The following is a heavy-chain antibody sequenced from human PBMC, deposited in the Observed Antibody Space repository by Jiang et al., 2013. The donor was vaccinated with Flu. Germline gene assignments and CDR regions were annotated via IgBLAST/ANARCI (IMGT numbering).Heavy chain of an antibody. J-gene: IGHJ4*02. CDR2: IRNKLYRGTT. Sequence: LVDYAVNWLRQASREGDVEWVGFIRNKLYRGTTDYAASVKGRFTISRDDSKSIAYLQMSSLKTEDTAVYYCARDLVRDIILIPATSFDYWGQGALVTVSS. V-gene: IGHV3-49*03. D-gene: IGHD3-16*01. CDR3: ARDLVRDIILIPATSFDY. CDR1: LVDYA.